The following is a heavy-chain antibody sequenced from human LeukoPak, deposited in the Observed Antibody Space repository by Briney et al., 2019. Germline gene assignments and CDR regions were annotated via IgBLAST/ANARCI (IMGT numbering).Heavy chain of an antibody. CDR2: IYYSGST. CDR1: GGSISSHY. CDR3: ARDVDSRAWFDP. V-gene: IGHV4-59*11. J-gene: IGHJ5*02. Sequence: SETLSLTCTVSGGSISSHYWSWIQQPPGKGLEWIGYIYYSGSTNYNPSLKSRVTISVDTSKNQFSLKPSSVTAADTAVYYCARDVDSRAWFDPWGQGTLVTVSS. D-gene: IGHD2-21*01.